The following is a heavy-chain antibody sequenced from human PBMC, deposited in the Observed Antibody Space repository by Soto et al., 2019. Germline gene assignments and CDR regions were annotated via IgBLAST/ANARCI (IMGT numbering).Heavy chain of an antibody. CDR2: ISGSGGST. V-gene: IGHV3-23*01. Sequence: GGSLRLSCAASGFTFSSYAMSWVRQAPGKGLEWVSAISGSGGSTYYADSVKGRFTISRDNSKNTLYLQMNSLRAEDTAVYYCAKNPRYYDSSVRQFDYWGQGTLVTVSS. CDR1: GFTFSSYA. D-gene: IGHD3-22*01. J-gene: IGHJ4*02. CDR3: AKNPRYYDSSVRQFDY.